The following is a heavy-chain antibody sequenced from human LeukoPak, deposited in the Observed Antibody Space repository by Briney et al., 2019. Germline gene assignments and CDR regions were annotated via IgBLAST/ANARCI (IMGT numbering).Heavy chain of an antibody. D-gene: IGHD4-23*01. V-gene: IGHV3-48*03. CDR1: GFTFSSYE. CDR2: ISSSGSTI. CDR3: ARDYGGSSPFDY. J-gene: IGHJ4*02. Sequence: GGSLRLSCAASGFTFSSYEMHWVRQAPGKGLEWVSYISSSGSTIYYADSVKGRFTISRDNAKNSLYLQTNSLRAEDTAVYYCARDYGGSSPFDYWGQGTLVTVSS.